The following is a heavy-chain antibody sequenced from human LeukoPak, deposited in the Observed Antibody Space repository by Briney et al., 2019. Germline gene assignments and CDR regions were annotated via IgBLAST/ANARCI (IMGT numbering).Heavy chain of an antibody. CDR3: ARFKSGGFYYFDS. D-gene: IGHD2-15*01. V-gene: IGHV4-4*09. Sequence: PSETLSLTCSVPAGSISDYYWNWFRLPPGKGLELIGKIFASGTAALTPSLKSRVTMSLDTSQNEFSLRLTSVTAEDSAVYYCARFKSGGFYYFDSWGQGTLVTVSS. CDR2: IFASGTA. CDR1: AGSISDYY. J-gene: IGHJ4*02.